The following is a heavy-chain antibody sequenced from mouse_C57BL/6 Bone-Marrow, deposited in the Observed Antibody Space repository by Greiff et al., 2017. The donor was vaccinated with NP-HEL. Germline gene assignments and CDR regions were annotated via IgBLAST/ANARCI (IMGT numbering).Heavy chain of an antibody. V-gene: IGHV5-17*01. J-gene: IGHJ1*03. D-gene: IGHD4-1*01. Sequence: EVKVVESGGGLVKPGGSLKLSCAASGFTFSDYGMHWVRQAPEKGLEWVAYISSGSSTIYYADTVKGRFTISRDNAKNTLFLQMTSLRSEDTAMYYCARRRLGRWYFDVWGTGTTVTVSS. CDR3: ARRRLGRWYFDV. CDR1: GFTFSDYG. CDR2: ISSGSSTI.